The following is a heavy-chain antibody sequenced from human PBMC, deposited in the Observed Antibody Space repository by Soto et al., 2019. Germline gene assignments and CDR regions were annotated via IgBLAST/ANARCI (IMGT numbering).Heavy chain of an antibody. Sequence: PXETLSLTCPVSGDSISTFYWGWMRQSPGKELEWIGYVYYTGSTNYNPSLKSLVTISVDRSKNQFSLKLTSANAADTAVYYCARGSTVRNYADDSSDYFYFFDYWGQGTKVTV. CDR2: VYYTGST. D-gene: IGHD3-22*01. CDR3: ARGSTVRNYADDSSDYFYFFDY. CDR1: GDSISTFY. V-gene: IGHV4-59*01. J-gene: IGHJ4*02.